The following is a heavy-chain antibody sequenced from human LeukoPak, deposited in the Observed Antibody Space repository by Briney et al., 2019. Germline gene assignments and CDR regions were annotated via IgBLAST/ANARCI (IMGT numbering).Heavy chain of an antibody. CDR3: AKERGSKSLDD. V-gene: IGHV3-33*06. D-gene: IGHD3-10*01. J-gene: IGHJ4*02. Sequence: GRSLRLSCAASGFSFGGYAMHWVRQAPGKGLEWVAVLWYDGSNKYYVDSVKGRFTISRDNSKNTLFLEMNSLRVDDTAVYYCAKERGSKSLDDWGQGTLVTGSS. CDR1: GFSFGGYA. CDR2: LWYDGSNK.